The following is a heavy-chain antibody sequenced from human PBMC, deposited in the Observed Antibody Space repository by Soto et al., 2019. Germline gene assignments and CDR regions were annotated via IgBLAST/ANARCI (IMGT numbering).Heavy chain of an antibody. CDR2: IIPILGIA. CDR3: ARDTRGVTKYYGDYVEDWFDP. Sequence: QVQLVQSGAEVKKPGSSVKVSCKASGGTFSSYTISWVRQAPGQGLEWMGRIIPILGIANYAQKFQGRVTITADKSTTTAYMELSSLRSEDTAVYYCARDTRGVTKYYGDYVEDWFDPWGQGTLVTVSS. V-gene: IGHV1-69*08. CDR1: GGTFSSYT. D-gene: IGHD4-17*01. J-gene: IGHJ5*02.